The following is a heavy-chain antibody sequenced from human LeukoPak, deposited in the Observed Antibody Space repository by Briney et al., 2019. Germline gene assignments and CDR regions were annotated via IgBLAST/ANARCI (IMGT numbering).Heavy chain of an antibody. CDR2: FAPEHGEM. J-gene: IGHJ4*02. CDR3: ARGGPWDLLKY. CDR1: GDTHTELS. D-gene: IGHD3-9*01. V-gene: IGHV1-24*01. Sequence: ASVRVSCKVSGDTHTELSTHWVGQAPGKRLGWLGGFAPEHGEMIYAQKHEGRVTMTEDRSTDPAYMGLSSLRSEDTAVYYCARGGPWDLLKYWGQGTLVTVSS.